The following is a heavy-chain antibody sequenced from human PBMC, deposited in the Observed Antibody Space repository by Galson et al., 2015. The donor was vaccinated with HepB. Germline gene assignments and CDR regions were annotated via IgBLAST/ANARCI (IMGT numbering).Heavy chain of an antibody. CDR2: ISYDGSNK. V-gene: IGHV3-30*18. D-gene: IGHD6-19*01. CDR1: GFPFSNYG. Sequence: LRLSCAASGFPFSNYGMHWVRQAPGKGLEWVAVISYDGSNKYYADSVKGRFTISRDNSKNTLYLQMNSLRAEDTALYYCAKDPYLYSALAGTMAGFDYWGQGTLVTVSS. J-gene: IGHJ4*02. CDR3: AKDPYLYSALAGTMAGFDY.